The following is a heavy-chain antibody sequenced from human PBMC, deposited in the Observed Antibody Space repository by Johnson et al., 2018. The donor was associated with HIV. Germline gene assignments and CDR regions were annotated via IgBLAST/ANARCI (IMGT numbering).Heavy chain of an antibody. D-gene: IGHD6-19*01. CDR1: GFTFSSYG. Sequence: QMLLVESGGGLVQPGGSLRLSCAASGFTFSSYGMHWVRQAPGKGLEWMAIISYDGSNRYYADSMKGRFTISRDNSKNTLYLQMSSLRPEDTAVYYCAKIGQWRERLDAFDVWGQGTMVTVSS. CDR2: ISYDGSNR. V-gene: IGHV3-30*18. J-gene: IGHJ3*01. CDR3: AKIGQWRERLDAFDV.